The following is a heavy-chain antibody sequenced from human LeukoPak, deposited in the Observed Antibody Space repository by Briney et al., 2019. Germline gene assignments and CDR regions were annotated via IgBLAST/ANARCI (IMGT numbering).Heavy chain of an antibody. V-gene: IGHV4-39*01. CDR1: GGSISTSSYY. D-gene: IGHD1-26*01. J-gene: IGHJ6*03. CDR2: MYSSGST. Sequence: SETLSLTCTVSGGSISTSSYYWGWVRQPPGKGMEWIGSMYSSGSTYYNPSLKSRVTIFADISKKQVSLKLSSVTAADTAVYYCARGEGGGSYFSYYYYMDVWGQGTMVTVSS. CDR3: ARGEGGGSYFSYYYYMDV.